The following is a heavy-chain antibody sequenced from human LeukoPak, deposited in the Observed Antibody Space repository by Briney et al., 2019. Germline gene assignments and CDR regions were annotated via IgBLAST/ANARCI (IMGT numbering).Heavy chain of an antibody. D-gene: IGHD3-9*01. CDR2: IKSKTDGGTT. CDR1: GFTFSKAW. J-gene: IGHJ4*02. V-gene: IGHV3-15*01. CDR3: ARELFLITGYYDY. Sequence: GGSLRLSCVASGFTFSKAWMSWVRQAPGKGLEWVGRIKSKTDGGTTDYAAPVKGRFTISRDDSKNTLSLQMNSLGADDTAVYYCARELFLITGYYDYWGQGTLVTVSS.